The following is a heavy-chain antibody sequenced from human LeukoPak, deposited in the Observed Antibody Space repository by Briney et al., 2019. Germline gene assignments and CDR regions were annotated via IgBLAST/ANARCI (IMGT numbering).Heavy chain of an antibody. J-gene: IGHJ5*02. CDR3: ARAYRSSWYANWFDP. CDR1: GYSISSGYY. D-gene: IGHD6-13*01. Sequence: SETLSLTCTVSGYSISSGYYWGWIRQPPGKGLEWIGSIYHSGSTYYNPSLKSRVTISVDTSKNQFSLKLSSVTAADTAVYFCARAYRSSWYANWFDPWGRGTLVTVSS. V-gene: IGHV4-38-2*02. CDR2: IYHSGST.